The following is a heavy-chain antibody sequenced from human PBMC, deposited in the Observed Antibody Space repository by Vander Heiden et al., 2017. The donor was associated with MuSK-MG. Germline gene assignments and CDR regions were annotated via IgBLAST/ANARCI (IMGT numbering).Heavy chain of an antibody. Sequence: LQLQESAPALVKPSETMSLTCSVSGASIRSNNCWRWIRQTTEKGLEWIGSLRYSGNTYYNPSLQSRVTMSVDTPRNRFSVRLIYVTAADTAVYYRARYISRDWFCSWGQGTMVTVCS. J-gene: IGHJ5*01. D-gene: IGHD3-3*02. CDR2: LRYSGNT. CDR1: GASIRSNNC. CDR3: ARYISRDWFCS. V-gene: IGHV4-39*01.